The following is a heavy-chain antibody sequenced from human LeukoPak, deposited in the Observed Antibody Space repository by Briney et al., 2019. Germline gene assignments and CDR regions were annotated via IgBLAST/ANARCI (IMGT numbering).Heavy chain of an antibody. CDR1: GFTFSSYA. V-gene: IGHV3-23*01. J-gene: IGHJ5*02. Sequence: GGSLRLSCAASGFTFSSYAMSWVRQAPGKGLEWVSAISGSGGSIYYADSVKGRFTISRDNSKNTLYLQMNSLRAEDTAVYYCAKANNYDFWSGPTYFDPWGQGTLVTVSS. CDR2: ISGSGGSI. D-gene: IGHD3-3*01. CDR3: AKANNYDFWSGPTYFDP.